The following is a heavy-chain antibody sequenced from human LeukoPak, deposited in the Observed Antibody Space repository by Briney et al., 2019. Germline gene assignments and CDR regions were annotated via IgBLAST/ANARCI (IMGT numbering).Heavy chain of an antibody. CDR1: GFTFSSYE. D-gene: IGHD4-11*01. V-gene: IGHV3-20*04. CDR2: INWNGVRT. Sequence: PGGSLRLSCAASGFTFSSYEMNWVRQAPGKGLEWVSGINWNGVRTGYADSVKGRFTISRDNAKNSLYLQMNSLRAEDTALYYCARGGSTVWAGWFDPWGQGTLVTVSS. J-gene: IGHJ5*02. CDR3: ARGGSTVWAGWFDP.